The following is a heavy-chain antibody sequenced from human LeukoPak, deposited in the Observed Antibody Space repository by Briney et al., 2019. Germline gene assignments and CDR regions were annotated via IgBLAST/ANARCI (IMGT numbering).Heavy chain of an antibody. V-gene: IGHV3-49*03. Sequence: PGGSLRLSCTASGFTFGDYAMSWFRQAPGKGLEWVGFIRSKAYGGTTEYAASVKGRFTISRDDSKSIAYLQMNSLKTEDTAVYYCTGDNYYYGMDVWGQGTTVTVSS. CDR2: IRSKAYGGTT. CDR3: TGDNYYYGMDV. CDR1: GFTFGDYA. J-gene: IGHJ6*02.